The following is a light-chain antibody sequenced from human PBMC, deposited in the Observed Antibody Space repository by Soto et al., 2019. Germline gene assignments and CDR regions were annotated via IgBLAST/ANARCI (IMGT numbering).Light chain of an antibody. J-gene: IGKJ3*01. Sequence: DIQMTQSPSSLSASVGDTVTITCRASQRIGRLLSWYQQQPGKAPNLLIYDGFTLQGGVPSRFSGSGSGTDFTLTIGSLQPEDFTTYYCQQTDRPPFTFGPGTKVDVK. CDR1: QRIGRL. CDR2: DGF. CDR3: QQTDRPPFT. V-gene: IGKV1-39*01.